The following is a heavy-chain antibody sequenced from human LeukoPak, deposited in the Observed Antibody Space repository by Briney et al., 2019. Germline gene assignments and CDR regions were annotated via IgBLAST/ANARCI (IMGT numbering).Heavy chain of an antibody. Sequence: GGSLRLSCVASGFTFSSYAMSWVRQAPGKGLEWVSAISGSGDSTHYADSVKGRFIISRENSKSTLFLQINSLRAEDTAVYYCAKDGGRTTGTTTSGYSDYWGQGTLVTVSS. CDR2: ISGSGDST. J-gene: IGHJ4*02. CDR1: GFTFSSYA. CDR3: AKDGGRTTGTTTSGYSDY. V-gene: IGHV3-23*01. D-gene: IGHD1-1*01.